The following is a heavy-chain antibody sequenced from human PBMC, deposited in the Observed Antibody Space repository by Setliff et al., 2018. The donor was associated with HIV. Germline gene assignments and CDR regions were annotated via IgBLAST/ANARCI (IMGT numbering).Heavy chain of an antibody. CDR3: ARHAPGSEYGDAYYFDY. CDR2: IYHSGST. J-gene: IGHJ4*02. CDR1: TYSISSGFY. Sequence: SETLSLTCVVSTYSISSGFYWAWIRQPPGKGLEWIGSIYHSGSTYYNPSLKSRVTISIDTSKNQFSLRLTSATAADTAVYYCARHAPGSEYGDAYYFDYWGQGTLVTVSS. V-gene: IGHV4-38-2*01. D-gene: IGHD4-17*01.